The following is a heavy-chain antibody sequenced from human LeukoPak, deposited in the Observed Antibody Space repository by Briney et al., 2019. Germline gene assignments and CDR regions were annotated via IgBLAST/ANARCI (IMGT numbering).Heavy chain of an antibody. CDR1: GYTFITQG. CDR2: IGADEGNT. CDR3: ARMGGSSSCPRWEPCWYFDL. J-gene: IGHJ2*01. D-gene: IGHD6-13*01. V-gene: IGHV1-18*01. Sequence: GASVKVSCKASGYTFITQGISWVRQAPGQGLEWVGWIGADEGNTRYAEKLQGRVTMTTDTSTSTAYMELRSLRSDDTAVYYCARMGGSSSCPRWEPCWYFDLWGRGTLVTVSS.